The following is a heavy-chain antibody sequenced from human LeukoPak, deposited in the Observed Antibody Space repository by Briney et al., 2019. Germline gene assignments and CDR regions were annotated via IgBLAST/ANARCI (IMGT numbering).Heavy chain of an antibody. D-gene: IGHD3-22*01. J-gene: IGHJ4*02. Sequence: GGTLRLSCVASGLTFSNFGMSWVRQAPGKGLEWVSAISGSGDSTYYADSVKGRFTISRDNSKNTLYLQMNSLRAEDTAVYYCAKEVTMIVVVTDLDYWGQGTLVTVSS. CDR3: AKEVTMIVVVTDLDY. V-gene: IGHV3-23*01. CDR2: ISGSGDST. CDR1: GLTFSNFG.